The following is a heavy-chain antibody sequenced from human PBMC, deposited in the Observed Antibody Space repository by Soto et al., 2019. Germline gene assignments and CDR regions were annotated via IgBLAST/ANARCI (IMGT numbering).Heavy chain of an antibody. Sequence: EVQLVESGGGLVQPGGSLRLSCAASGFTFSSYWMSWVRQAPGKGLEWVANIKQDGSEKYYVDSVKGRFTISRDNAKNSLYLQMNSLGAEDTAVYYWSRSMYRGRGWPWAAFDIWGQGTMVTVSS. CDR1: GFTFSSYW. CDR2: IKQDGSEK. J-gene: IGHJ3*02. D-gene: IGHD6-19*01. V-gene: IGHV3-7*01. CDR3: SRSMYRGRGWPWAAFDI.